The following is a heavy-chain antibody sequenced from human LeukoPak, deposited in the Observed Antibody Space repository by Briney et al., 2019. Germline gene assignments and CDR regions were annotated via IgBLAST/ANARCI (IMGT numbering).Heavy chain of an antibody. Sequence: GGSMRLSCAASGFTFSSYWMSWVRQAPGKGLEWVANIKQDGSEKYYVDSVKGRFTISRDNAKNSLYLQMNSLRAEDTAVYYCAELGITMIGGVWGKGTTVTISS. V-gene: IGHV3-7*01. J-gene: IGHJ6*04. CDR1: GFTFSSYW. D-gene: IGHD3-10*02. CDR2: IKQDGSEK. CDR3: AELGITMIGGV.